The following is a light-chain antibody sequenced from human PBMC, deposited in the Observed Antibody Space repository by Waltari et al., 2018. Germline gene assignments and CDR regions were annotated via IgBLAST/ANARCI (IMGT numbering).Light chain of an antibody. CDR2: DVS. CDR1: SSDVGAYNY. V-gene: IGLV2-14*03. CDR3: SSYTTTSTRL. Sequence: QSALTQPASVSGSPGQSITISCTGTSSDVGAYNYVSWYQQHPSKAPKLIIYDVSYRPSGISNRFSGSKSGNTASLTISGLQTEDEADYYCSSYTTTSTRLFGGGTKLTVL. J-gene: IGLJ2*01.